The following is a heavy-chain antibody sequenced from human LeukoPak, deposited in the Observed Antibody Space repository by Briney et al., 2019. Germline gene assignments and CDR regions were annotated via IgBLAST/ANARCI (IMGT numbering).Heavy chain of an antibody. CDR2: ISGSGGST. Sequence: GGSLRLSCAASGFTFSSYAMSWVRQAPGKGLEWVSAISGSGGSTYYADSVKGRFTISRDNAKNSLYLQMNSLKAEDTAVYYCATSFGAIRGYWGQGTLVTVTS. V-gene: IGHV3-23*01. D-gene: IGHD3-10*01. CDR3: ATSFGAIRGY. J-gene: IGHJ4*02. CDR1: GFTFSSYA.